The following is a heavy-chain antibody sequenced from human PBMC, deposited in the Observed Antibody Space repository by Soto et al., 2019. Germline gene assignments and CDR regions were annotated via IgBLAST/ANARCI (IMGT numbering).Heavy chain of an antibody. Sequence: SLRLSCAASGFTFSSYWMHWVRQAPGKGLVWVSRINSDGSSTSYADSVKGRFTISRDNAKNTLYLQMNSLRAEDTAVYYCARGGLLKLEPNDYWGQGTLVTVSS. CDR2: INSDGSST. J-gene: IGHJ4*02. CDR1: GFTFSSYW. V-gene: IGHV3-74*01. D-gene: IGHD1-1*01. CDR3: ARGGLLKLEPNDY.